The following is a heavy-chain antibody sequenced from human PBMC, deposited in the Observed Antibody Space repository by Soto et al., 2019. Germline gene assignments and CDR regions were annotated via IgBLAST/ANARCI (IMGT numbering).Heavy chain of an antibody. J-gene: IGHJ5*02. CDR3: ARAHNYYDSSGYHNWFDP. CDR2: IIPILGIA. CDR1: GGTFSSYT. Sequence: QVQLVQSGAEVKKPGSSVKVSCKASGGTFSSYTISWVRQAHGQGLEWMGRIIPILGIANYAQKFQGRVTITAEKSTSTAYMELSSLRSEDTAVYYCARAHNYYDSSGYHNWFDPWGQGTLVTVSS. D-gene: IGHD3-22*01. V-gene: IGHV1-69*02.